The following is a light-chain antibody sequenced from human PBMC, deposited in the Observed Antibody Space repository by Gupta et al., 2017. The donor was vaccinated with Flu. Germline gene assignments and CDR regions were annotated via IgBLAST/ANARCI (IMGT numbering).Light chain of an antibody. CDR1: RSVLYNSNNKNY. Sequence: VLSQSPDSLAVSLGERATINCRSSRSVLYNSNNKNYLAWYQQKPGQPPKLLIYCASTRESGVPDRCSGSGSGTDFTLTISSLQAEDVAVDYCQKYYAPAPLTFGQGTKVEIK. CDR3: QKYYAPAPLT. CDR2: CAS. V-gene: IGKV4-1*01. J-gene: IGKJ1*01.